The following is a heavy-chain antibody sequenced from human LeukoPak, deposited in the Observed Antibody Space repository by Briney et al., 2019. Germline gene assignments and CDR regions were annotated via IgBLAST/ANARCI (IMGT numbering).Heavy chain of an antibody. CDR3: ARQTFYYYGMDV. V-gene: IGHV4-59*08. CDR1: GGSISSYY. Sequence: SETLSLTCTLSGGSISSYYWSWIRQRPGKGLEWIGYIYYSGSTNYNPSLKSRVTISVDTSKNQFSLNLTSVTAADTAVYYCARQTFYYYGMDVWGQGTTVTVSS. D-gene: IGHD3-16*01. CDR2: IYYSGST. J-gene: IGHJ6*02.